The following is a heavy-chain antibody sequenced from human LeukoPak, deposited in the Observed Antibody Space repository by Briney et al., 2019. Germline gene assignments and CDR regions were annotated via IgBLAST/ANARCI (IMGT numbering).Heavy chain of an antibody. D-gene: IGHD2-15*01. CDR1: GFTFSSFA. V-gene: IGHV3-30*04. J-gene: IGHJ4*02. CDR3: ARGYCSGGICSFDY. Sequence: GRSLRLSCAASGFTFSSFALNWVRQAPGKGLEWVAVISFDGTNKYYAESVKGRFTISRDNSKNTLYLEMNNLRAEDTAVYYCARGYCSGGICSFDYWGQGTLVTVSS. CDR2: ISFDGTNK.